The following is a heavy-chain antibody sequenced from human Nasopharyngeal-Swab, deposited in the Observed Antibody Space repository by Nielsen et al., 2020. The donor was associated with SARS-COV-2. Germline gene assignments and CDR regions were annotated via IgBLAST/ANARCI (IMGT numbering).Heavy chain of an antibody. J-gene: IGHJ6*02. V-gene: IGHV3-21*01. D-gene: IGHD1-1*01. CDR3: ARLGTESYHYYSLDV. CDR2: ISSSSNYI. Sequence: GRSLKISCATSGFNFNMYSMYWVRQAPGKGLEWVSSISSSSNYIYYGDSVKGRFTISRDNTQKSLYLEMNSLRVEDTAVYYCARLGTESYHYYSLDVWGQGTTVTVSS. CDR1: GFNFNMYS.